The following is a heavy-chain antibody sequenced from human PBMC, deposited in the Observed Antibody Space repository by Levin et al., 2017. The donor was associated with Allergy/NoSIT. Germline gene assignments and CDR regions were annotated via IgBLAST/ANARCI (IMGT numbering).Heavy chain of an antibody. CDR2: IYHSGST. CDR1: GASVISDFW. CDR3: ARGLGYCSSTRCAGADD. J-gene: IGHJ4*02. D-gene: IGHD2-2*01. V-gene: IGHV4-4*02. Sequence: SCTVSGASVISDFWWTWVRQSPGKGLEWIGNIYHSGSTSYNPSLGSRVTISVDKSKSQFSLKLTSVTAADTAVYYCARGLGYCSSTRCAGADDWGQGTLVTVSS.